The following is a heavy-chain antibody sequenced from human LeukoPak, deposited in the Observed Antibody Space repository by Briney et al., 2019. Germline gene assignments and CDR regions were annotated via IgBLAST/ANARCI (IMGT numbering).Heavy chain of an antibody. CDR3: AATMVRGVHTHFDY. D-gene: IGHD3-10*01. V-gene: IGHV4-59*08. CDR1: GGSITNYY. CDR2: VYYSGST. Sequence: SETLSLTCTVSGGSITNYYWSWIRQPPGKGLEWIGYVYYSGSTNYNPSLKSRVTISVDTSKNQFSLKLSSVTAADTAVYYCAATMVRGVHTHFDYWGQGTLVTVSS. J-gene: IGHJ4*02.